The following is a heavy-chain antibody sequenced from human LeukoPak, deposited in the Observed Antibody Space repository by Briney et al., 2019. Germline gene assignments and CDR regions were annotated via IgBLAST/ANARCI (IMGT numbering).Heavy chain of an antibody. J-gene: IGHJ4*02. V-gene: IGHV3-43*02. CDR2: LSGDGGSK. CDR1: RFTFDDYA. CDR3: AKYMLRFGELDYDY. Sequence: WGSLRLSSAASRFTFDDYALHWVPQAPGQGLEGISHLSGDGGSKYYADSVRGRFTSSRDTSTNSLYLQMNSLKNTDTALYYCAKYMLRFGELDYDYCGERALVT. D-gene: IGHD3-10*01.